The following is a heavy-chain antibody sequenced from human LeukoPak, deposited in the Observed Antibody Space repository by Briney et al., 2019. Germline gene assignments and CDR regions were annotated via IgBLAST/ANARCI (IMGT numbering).Heavy chain of an antibody. Sequence: SVKVSCKASGYTFTSYGISWVRQAPGQGLEWMGGVIPIFGTANYAQKFQGRVTITADESTSTAYMELSSLRSEDTAVYYCARGDIVVVPAAPLGYYFDYWGQGTLVTVSS. D-gene: IGHD2-2*01. CDR1: GYTFTSYG. CDR3: ARGDIVVVPAAPLGYYFDY. V-gene: IGHV1-69*13. J-gene: IGHJ4*02. CDR2: VIPIFGTA.